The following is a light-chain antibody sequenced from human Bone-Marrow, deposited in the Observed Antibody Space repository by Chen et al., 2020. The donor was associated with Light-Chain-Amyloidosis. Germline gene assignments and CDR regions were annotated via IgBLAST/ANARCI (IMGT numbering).Light chain of an antibody. CDR2: EAT. Sequence: QSALTQPASVSAPPGQSITLSCTGTSSDTGSYNHVSWYQHHPGKAPHVLIYEATKRPSGVSSRFSGSKSANTASLTISGLQAEDEASFYCCSYAGSDTFLCGGWTMLTVL. J-gene: IGLJ3*02. CDR1: SSDTGSYNH. CDR3: CSYAGSDTFL. V-gene: IGLV2-23*02.